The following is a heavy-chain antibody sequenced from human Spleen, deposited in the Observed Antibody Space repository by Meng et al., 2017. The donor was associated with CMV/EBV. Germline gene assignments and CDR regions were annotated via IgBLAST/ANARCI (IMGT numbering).Heavy chain of an antibody. CDR1: GGSISSYY. D-gene: IGHD1-26*01. Sequence: SETLSLTCTVSGGSISSYYWSWIRQPPGKGLEWIGYIYYSGSTNYNPSLKSRVTISVDTSKNQFSLKLSSVTAADTAVYYCARCKWGLGLHDAFDIWGQGTMVTVSS. CDR3: ARCKWGLGLHDAFDI. J-gene: IGHJ3*02. CDR2: IYYSGST. V-gene: IGHV4-59*01.